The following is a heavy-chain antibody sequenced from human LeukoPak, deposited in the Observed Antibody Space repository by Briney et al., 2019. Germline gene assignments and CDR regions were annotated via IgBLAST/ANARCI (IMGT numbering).Heavy chain of an antibody. V-gene: IGHV3-74*03. CDR3: ARGRVVGANDY. CDR1: GFTFSSYW. CDR2: INADGSST. Sequence: GGSLRLSCAVSGFTFSSYWMHWVRQAPGKGLVWASRINADGSSTTYADSVKGRFTISRDNAKNTLYLQMNSLRTEDTAVYYCARGRVVGANDYWGQGTQVIVSS. J-gene: IGHJ4*02. D-gene: IGHD1-26*01.